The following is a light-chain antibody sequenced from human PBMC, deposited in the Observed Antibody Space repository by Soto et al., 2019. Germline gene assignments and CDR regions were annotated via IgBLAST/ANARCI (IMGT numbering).Light chain of an antibody. CDR1: QSVSNIY. J-gene: IGKJ2*01. Sequence: EIVLTQSPGTLSLSPGERATLSCRASQSVSNIYLAGYQQKPGQAPRLLIYGTSSRATGIPDRFSGSGSGTDFTLTISRLEPEDFAVYYCQQYDNSLYTFGQGTKLEIK. CDR2: GTS. V-gene: IGKV3-20*01. CDR3: QQYDNSLYT.